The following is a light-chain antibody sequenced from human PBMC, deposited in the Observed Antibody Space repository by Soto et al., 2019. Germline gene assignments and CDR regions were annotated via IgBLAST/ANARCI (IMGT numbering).Light chain of an antibody. V-gene: IGLV3-9*01. CDR3: QVWDSSTIV. CDR1: NIGCKN. CDR2: RDS. J-gene: IGLJ1*01. Sequence: SSELTQQLSGSVALGQTARITHGGNNIGCKNVHWYQQKPVPSPVLFIYRDSNRPSGIRERFSGSNSGNTATLTISRAQAGDEADYYCQVWDSSTIVFGTGTNVTVL.